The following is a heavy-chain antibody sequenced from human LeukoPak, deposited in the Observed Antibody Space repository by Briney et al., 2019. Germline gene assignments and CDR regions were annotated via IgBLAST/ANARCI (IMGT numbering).Heavy chain of an antibody. CDR2: INPSGGST. CDR1: GYTFTSYY. D-gene: IGHD6-6*01. CDR3: ARDSSSHYFDY. V-gene: IGHV1-46*01. J-gene: IGHJ4*02. Sequence: GASVKVSCKASGYTFTSYYMHWVRQAPGQGLEWMGIINPSGGSTSYAQKFQGRVTMTRDMSTSTVYMELGSLRSEDTAVYYCARDSSSHYFDYWGQGTLVTVSS.